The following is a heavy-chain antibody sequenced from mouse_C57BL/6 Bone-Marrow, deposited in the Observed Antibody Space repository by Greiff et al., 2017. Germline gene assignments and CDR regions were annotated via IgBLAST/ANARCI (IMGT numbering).Heavy chain of an antibody. J-gene: IGHJ3*01. CDR2: IYPGNGDT. CDR3: SRGWLLVGFAY. CDR1: GYTFTSYN. V-gene: IGHV1-12*01. D-gene: IGHD1-1*02. Sequence: QVQLQQPGAELVRPGASVKLSCKASGYTFTSYNMHWVKQTPRQGLEWIGAIYPGNGDTSYNQKFKGKATLTVDQSSSTAYMQLSGLTSEDSAVYFCSRGWLLVGFAYWGQGTLVTVCA.